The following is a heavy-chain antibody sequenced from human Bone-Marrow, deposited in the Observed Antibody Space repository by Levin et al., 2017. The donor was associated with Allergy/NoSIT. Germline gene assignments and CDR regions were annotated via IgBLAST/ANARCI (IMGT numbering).Heavy chain of an antibody. CDR1: GFTFDTYA. CDR2: ISGSGVNK. J-gene: IGHJ4*02. CDR3: AKDYWGGAVTTYDY. V-gene: IGHV3-23*01. D-gene: IGHD4-17*01. Sequence: PGGSLRLSCAASGFTFDTYAMSWVRQAPGKGLEWVSGISGSGVNKYHADSVKGRFTISRDNSRNTLYLQMSSLRAEDTAIYYCAKDYWGGAVTTYDYWGLGTLVTVSS.